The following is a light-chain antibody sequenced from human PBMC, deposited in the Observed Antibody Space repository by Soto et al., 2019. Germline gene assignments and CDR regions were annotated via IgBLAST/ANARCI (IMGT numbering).Light chain of an antibody. CDR3: SSYTTSSTLE. V-gene: IGLV2-14*01. CDR2: GVT. J-gene: IGLJ2*01. Sequence: QSPLTQPASVSGSPGQSITISCTGTSSDIGAYNYVSWYQQHPGKTPKLMIYGVTNRPSGVSNRFSGSKSGSTASLTISGLQAEDEADYYCSSYTTSSTLEFGGGTKLTVL. CDR1: SSDIGAYNY.